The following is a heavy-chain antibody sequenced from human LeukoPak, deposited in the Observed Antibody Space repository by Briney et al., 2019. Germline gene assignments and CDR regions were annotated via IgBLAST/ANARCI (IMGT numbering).Heavy chain of an antibody. V-gene: IGHV3-30-3*01. J-gene: IGHJ5*02. D-gene: IGHD2-2*01. Sequence: GGSLRLSCAASGFTFSSYAMHWVRQAPGKGLEWVAVISYDGSNKYYANSVKGRFTISRDNSKNTLYLQMNSLRAEDTAVYYCARGGRYCSSTSCYSWFDPRGQGTLVTVSS. CDR3: ARGGRYCSSTSCYSWFDP. CDR1: GFTFSSYA. CDR2: ISYDGSNK.